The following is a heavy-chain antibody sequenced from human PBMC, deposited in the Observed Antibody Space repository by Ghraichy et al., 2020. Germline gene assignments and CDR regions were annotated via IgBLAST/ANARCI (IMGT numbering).Heavy chain of an antibody. Sequence: GGSLRLSCGGSGFTFSTYKMNWVRQSPGKGLDWFAYITISSRTIFYADSVKGRFTVSRDNARNTLYLQMSSLRDEDTAVYYCARYSMVKRFYYYDGMDVWGQGTTVTVSS. CDR2: ITISSRTI. D-gene: IGHD4/OR15-4a*01. J-gene: IGHJ6*02. V-gene: IGHV3-48*02. CDR1: GFTFSTYK. CDR3: ARYSMVKRFYYYDGMDV.